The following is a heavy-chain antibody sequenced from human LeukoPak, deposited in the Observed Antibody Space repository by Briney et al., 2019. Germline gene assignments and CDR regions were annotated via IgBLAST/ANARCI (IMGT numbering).Heavy chain of an antibody. V-gene: IGHV4-34*01. D-gene: IGHD6-19*01. CDR1: GESFSDFY. Sequence: TPSETLSLTCAVYGESFSDFYWNWVRQPPGKGLEWIGEINYSGTTNCNPSLMSRVTISVDPSRNQFSLRLTSVTAADTSVYYCARGPRDTSGWWGWFDTWGQGNLVSVSS. CDR2: INYSGTT. CDR3: ARGPRDTSGWWGWFDT. J-gene: IGHJ5*02.